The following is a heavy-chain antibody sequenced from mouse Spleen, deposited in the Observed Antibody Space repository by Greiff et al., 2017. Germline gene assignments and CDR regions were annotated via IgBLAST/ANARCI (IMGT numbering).Heavy chain of an antibody. D-gene: IGHD2-14*01. J-gene: IGHJ2*01. CDR1: GFTFTDYY. V-gene: IGHV7-3*01. Sequence: DVQLVESGGGLVQPGGSLSLSCAASGFTFTDYYMSWVRQPPGKALEWLGFIRNKANGYTTEYSASVKGRFTISRDNSQSILYLQMNALRAEDSATYYCARLGDYYRYDEDYWGQGTTLTVSS. CDR3: ARLGDYYRYDEDY. CDR2: IRNKANGYTT.